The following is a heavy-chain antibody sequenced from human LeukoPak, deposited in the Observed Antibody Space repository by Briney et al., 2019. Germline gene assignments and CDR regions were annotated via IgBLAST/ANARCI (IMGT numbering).Heavy chain of an antibody. D-gene: IGHD6-13*01. CDR3: TSWGSSWYELDY. CDR2: IRSKAYGGTT. Sequence: GGSLRLSCTASGFTFGDYAMSWVRQAPGKGLEWVGFIRSKAYGGTTEYAASVKGRFTISRDDSKSIAYLQMNSLKTADTAVYYCTSWGSSWYELDYWGQGTLVTVSS. CDR1: GFTFGDYA. V-gene: IGHV3-49*04. J-gene: IGHJ4*02.